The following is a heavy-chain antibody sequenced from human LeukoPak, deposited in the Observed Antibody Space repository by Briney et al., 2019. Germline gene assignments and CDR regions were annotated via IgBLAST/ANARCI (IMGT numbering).Heavy chain of an antibody. J-gene: IGHJ5*02. CDR3: ARTTMVRGVINWFDP. CDR2: IYPGDSDT. V-gene: IGHV5-51*01. CDR1: GYSFTSYW. D-gene: IGHD3-10*01. Sequence: GESLKISCKGSGYSFTSYWIGLVRQMPGKGLEWMGIIYPGDSDTRYSPSFQGQVTISADKSISTAYLQWSSLKASDTAMYYCARTTMVRGVINWFDPWGQGTLVTVSS.